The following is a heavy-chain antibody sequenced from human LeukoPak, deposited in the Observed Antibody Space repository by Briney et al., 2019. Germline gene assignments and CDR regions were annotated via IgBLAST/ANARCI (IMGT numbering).Heavy chain of an antibody. CDR1: GFTFGSFA. Sequence: PGGSLRLSCEASGFTFGSFAMSWVRQAPGKGLEWLSGISASGHYIYNADSVKGRFAISRDYSKNTLYIEMNSLRAEDTAVYYCARDGSWGDYQFYFYMDVWGKGTTVTVSS. D-gene: IGHD2-2*01. CDR3: ARDGSWGDYQFYFYMDV. V-gene: IGHV3-23*01. CDR2: ISASGHYI. J-gene: IGHJ6*03.